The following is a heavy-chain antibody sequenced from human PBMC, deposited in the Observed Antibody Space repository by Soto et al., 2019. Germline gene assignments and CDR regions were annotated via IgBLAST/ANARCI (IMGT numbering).Heavy chain of an antibody. J-gene: IGHJ4*02. CDR3: HRQGSGHPFDY. Sequence: SETLYLTCAVSGASISRGGFHWGWIRQPPGQGLEWIGSLYSGSTYYNPSLKSRVTISADTSKNEFSLRLTSVTAADTAVYYCHRQGSGHPFDYWGQGNLVTVSS. CDR1: GASISRGGFH. D-gene: IGHD3-10*01. CDR2: LYSGST. V-gene: IGHV4-39*01.